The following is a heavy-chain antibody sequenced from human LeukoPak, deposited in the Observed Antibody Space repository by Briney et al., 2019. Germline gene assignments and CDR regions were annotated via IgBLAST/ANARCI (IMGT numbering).Heavy chain of an antibody. CDR1: GFTFSSYD. CDR3: ARGLRAMVRGVDYYYYGMDV. D-gene: IGHD3-10*01. V-gene: IGHV3-13*01. J-gene: IGHJ6*02. CDR2: IGTAGGT. Sequence: GGSLRLSCAASGFTFSSYDMHWVRQATGKGLEWVSAIGTAGGTYYPGSVKGRFTISRENAKNSLYLQMNSLRAGDTAVYYCARGLRAMVRGVDYYYYGMDVWGQGTTVTVSS.